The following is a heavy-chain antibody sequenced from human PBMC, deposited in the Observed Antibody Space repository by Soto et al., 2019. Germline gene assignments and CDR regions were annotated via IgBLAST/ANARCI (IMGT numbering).Heavy chain of an antibody. CDR3: ARDGGEIGGGWYYFDI. CDR2: IIPIFGTA. V-gene: IGHV1-69*13. D-gene: IGHD6-19*01. J-gene: IGHJ3*02. Sequence: ASVKVSCKASGGTFSSYAISWVRQAPGQGLEWMGGIIPIFGTANYAQKFQGRVTITADESTSTAYMELSSLRSEDTAVYYCARDGGEIGGGWYYFDIWGQGTMVTVSS. CDR1: GGTFSSYA.